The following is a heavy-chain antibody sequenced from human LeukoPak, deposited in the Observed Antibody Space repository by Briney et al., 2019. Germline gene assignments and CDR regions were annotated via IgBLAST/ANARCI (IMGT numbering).Heavy chain of an antibody. V-gene: IGHV3-53*01. CDR3: AKIAMVRGVMEYYFDY. CDR2: IFSDGST. Sequence: GGSLRLSCAASGFTVSSNYITWVRQAPGKGLEWVSVIFSDGSTYYADSVKGRFTISRDNSKNTLYLQMNSLRAEDTAVYYCAKIAMVRGVMEYYFDYWGQGTLVTVSS. D-gene: IGHD3-10*01. CDR1: GFTVSSNY. J-gene: IGHJ4*02.